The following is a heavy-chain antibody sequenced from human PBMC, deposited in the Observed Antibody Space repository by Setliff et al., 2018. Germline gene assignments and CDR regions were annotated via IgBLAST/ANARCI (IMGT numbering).Heavy chain of an antibody. Sequence: PGESLKISCAASGFTFNSYSINWVRQAPGKGLEWISYISNGGGAVKYADSVKGRFTISRDNAKSSLYLQMNSLRAEDTAVYYCARDQGSYGYRAFDSWGQGALVTVSS. D-gene: IGHD3-16*01. J-gene: IGHJ4*02. CDR2: ISNGGGAV. CDR3: ARDQGSYGYRAFDS. V-gene: IGHV3-48*04. CDR1: GFTFNSYS.